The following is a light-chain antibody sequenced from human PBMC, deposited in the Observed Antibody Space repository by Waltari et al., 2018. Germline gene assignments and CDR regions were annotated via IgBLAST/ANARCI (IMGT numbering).Light chain of an antibody. V-gene: IGLV3-1*01. J-gene: IGLJ2*01. CDR3: QAWDSSTAYVV. CDR1: KLGDKY. Sequence: SYELTQPPSVSVSPGQTASITCSGYKLGDKYSCSYHQKPGQSPGLVIYQDSKRPSGIPERFSGSNSGNTATLTISGTQAMDEADYYCQAWDSSTAYVVFGGGTKLTVL. CDR2: QDS.